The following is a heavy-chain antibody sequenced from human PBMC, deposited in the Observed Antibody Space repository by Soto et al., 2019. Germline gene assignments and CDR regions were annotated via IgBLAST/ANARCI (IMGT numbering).Heavy chain of an antibody. Sequence: QVQLQESGPGLVKPSGTLSLTCAVSGGSISSTNWWTWVRQSPGRGLEWIGEIYHSGTTNYSPSLKSRVNIAVDMSTNPLSLSLISVTAADTAVYYCAFPATADFDYWGKGILVTVSS. CDR1: GGSISSTNW. J-gene: IGHJ4*02. CDR3: AFPATADFDY. CDR2: IYHSGTT. V-gene: IGHV4-4*02. D-gene: IGHD6-13*01.